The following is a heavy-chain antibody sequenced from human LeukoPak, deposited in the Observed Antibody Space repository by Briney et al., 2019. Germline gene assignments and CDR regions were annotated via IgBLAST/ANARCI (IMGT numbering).Heavy chain of an antibody. CDR3: ARDISDDY. V-gene: IGHV3-53*01. J-gene: IGHJ4*02. Sequence: PGGSLRLSCAASGFTVSSNYMSWVRQAPGKGLEWVSVIYSGGSTYYADSVKGRFTFSRDNAKNSLYLQMNSLRAEDTAVYYCARDISDDYWGQGTLVTVSS. D-gene: IGHD1-26*01. CDR2: IYSGGST. CDR1: GFTVSSNY.